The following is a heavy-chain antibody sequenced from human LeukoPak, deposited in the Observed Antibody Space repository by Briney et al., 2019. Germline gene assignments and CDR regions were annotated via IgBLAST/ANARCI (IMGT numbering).Heavy chain of an antibody. D-gene: IGHD3-16*02. CDR2: FDPEDGET. Sequence: GASVKVSCKVSGYTLTELSMHWVRQAPGKGLGWMGGFDPEDGETIYAQKFQGRVTMTEDTSTDTAYMELSSLRSEDTAVYYCATVFRYVWGSYRANFDYWGQGTLVTVSS. V-gene: IGHV1-24*01. J-gene: IGHJ4*02. CDR3: ATVFRYVWGSYRANFDY. CDR1: GYTLTELS.